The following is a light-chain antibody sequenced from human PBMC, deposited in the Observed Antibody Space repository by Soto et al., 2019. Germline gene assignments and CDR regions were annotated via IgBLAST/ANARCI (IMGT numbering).Light chain of an antibody. CDR2: KAS. Sequence: DIQMTQSPSTLSASVGDRVTITCRASQSITDWLAWYQLKPGKAPKFLIYKASNLEGGVPSRFSGSGSGTEFTLTISSVQPDDFATYYCQYWDDYSWTFGQGTKVEIK. CDR1: QSITDW. CDR3: QYWDDYSWT. J-gene: IGKJ1*01. V-gene: IGKV1-5*03.